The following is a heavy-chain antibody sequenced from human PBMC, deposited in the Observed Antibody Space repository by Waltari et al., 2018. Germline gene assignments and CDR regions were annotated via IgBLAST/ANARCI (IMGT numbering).Heavy chain of an antibody. J-gene: IGHJ4*02. V-gene: IGHV5-51*01. CDR2: IYPGDPYT. CDR1: GYSFTSYW. Sequence: EVQLVQSGAEVKKPGESLKISGKGSGYSFTSYWNGWVRQMPGKGLEWMGTIYPGDPYTKYSPSFQGQVTISADKSISTAYLQWSSLKASDTAMYYCARHAEDSSTPLDYWGQGTLVTVSS. CDR3: ARHAEDSSTPLDY. D-gene: IGHD6-13*01.